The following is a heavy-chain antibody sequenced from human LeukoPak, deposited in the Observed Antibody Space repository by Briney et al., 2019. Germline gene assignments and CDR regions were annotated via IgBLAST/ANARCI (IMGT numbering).Heavy chain of an antibody. CDR3: AKGTPRDGYNSGYFDY. V-gene: IGHV3-23*01. Sequence: GWSLRLSCAASGFTFSSYAMSWVRQAPGKGLDWLSIISDNGDYTYYADSVKGRFTISRDNSKNMLYLQMNSLRAEDTAIYYCAKGTPRDGYNSGYFDYWGQGTLVTVSS. CDR1: GFTFSSYA. D-gene: IGHD5-24*01. CDR2: ISDNGDYT. J-gene: IGHJ4*02.